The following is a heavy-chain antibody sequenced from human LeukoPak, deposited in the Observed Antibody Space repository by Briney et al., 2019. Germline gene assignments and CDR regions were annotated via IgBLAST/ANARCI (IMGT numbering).Heavy chain of an antibody. J-gene: IGHJ4*02. Sequence: PSETLSLTCTVSGGSICNVDHYWRWIRQPPGEGLEWIGYIYYTGSTFYKSSLKSRVSISVDTSKNQFSLNLSSVTAADTAVYFCARVVVQYDILTGSYKRFAFDYWGQGTLVTVSS. V-gene: IGHV4-30-4*01. CDR1: GGSICNVDHY. CDR2: IYYTGST. D-gene: IGHD3-9*01. CDR3: ARVVVQYDILTGSYKRFAFDY.